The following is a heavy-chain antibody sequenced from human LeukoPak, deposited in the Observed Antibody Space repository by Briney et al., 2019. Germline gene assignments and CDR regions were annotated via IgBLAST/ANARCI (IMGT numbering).Heavy chain of an antibody. J-gene: IGHJ4*02. D-gene: IGHD1-26*01. CDR3: ARALRLVGATPLGDFFDY. V-gene: IGHV3-33*01. Sequence: GSLRLSCAASGFTFSSYGMHWVRQAPGKGLGWVAVIWYDGSNKYYADSVKGRFTISRDNSKNTLYLQMNSLRAEDTAVYYCARALRLVGATPLGDFFDYWGQGTLVTVSS. CDR1: GFTFSSYG. CDR2: IWYDGSNK.